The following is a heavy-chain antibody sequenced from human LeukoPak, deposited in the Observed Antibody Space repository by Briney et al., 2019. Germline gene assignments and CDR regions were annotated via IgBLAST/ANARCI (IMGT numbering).Heavy chain of an antibody. CDR2: INSDGSST. V-gene: IGHV3-74*01. Sequence: PGRSLRLSCAASGFTFGSYAMHWVRQAPGKGLVWVSRINSDGSSTSYADSVKGRFTISRDNAKNTLYLQMNSLRAEDTAVYYCARASAGIGDYYMDVWGKGTTVTVSS. D-gene: IGHD1-26*01. CDR1: GFTFGSYA. J-gene: IGHJ6*03. CDR3: ARASAGIGDYYMDV.